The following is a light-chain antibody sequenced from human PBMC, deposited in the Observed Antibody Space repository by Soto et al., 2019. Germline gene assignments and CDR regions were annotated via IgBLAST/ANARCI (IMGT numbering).Light chain of an antibody. CDR3: SSYSGTNYHYV. V-gene: IGLV2-8*01. J-gene: IGLJ1*01. CDR1: SSDVGGYNY. Sequence: QSVLTQPPSASGSFGQSVTISCTGTSSDVGGYNYVSWYQQHPGKAPKLMIYEVSERPSGVPDRFSGSKSGNTASLTVSGLQADDEADYYCSSYSGTNYHYVFGTGTKVPAL. CDR2: EVS.